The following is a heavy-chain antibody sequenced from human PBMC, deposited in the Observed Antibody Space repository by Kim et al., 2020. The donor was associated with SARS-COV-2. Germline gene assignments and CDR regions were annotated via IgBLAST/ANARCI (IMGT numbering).Heavy chain of an antibody. V-gene: IGHV3-23*01. J-gene: IGHJ4*02. CDR3: AKGGTGITIFGVVILEDYFDY. CDR2: ISGSGGST. CDR1: GFTFSSYA. Sequence: GGSLRLSFAASGFTFSSYAMSWVRQAPGKGLEWVSAISGSGGSTYYADSVKGRFTISRDNSKNTLYLQMNSLRAEDTAVYYCAKGGTGITIFGVVILEDYFDYWGQGTLVTVSS. D-gene: IGHD3-3*01.